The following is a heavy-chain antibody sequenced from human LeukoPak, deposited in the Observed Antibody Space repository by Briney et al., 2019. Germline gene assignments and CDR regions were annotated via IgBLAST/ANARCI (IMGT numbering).Heavy chain of an antibody. Sequence: PSETLSFTCTVSGGSISSYYWSWIRQPPGKGLEWIGYIYYSGSTNYNPSLKSRVTISVDTSKNQFTLKLSSVTAADTAVYYCARGVTALDYWGQGTLVTVSS. J-gene: IGHJ4*02. V-gene: IGHV4-59*01. CDR3: ARGVTALDY. D-gene: IGHD2-21*02. CDR1: GGSISSYY. CDR2: IYYSGST.